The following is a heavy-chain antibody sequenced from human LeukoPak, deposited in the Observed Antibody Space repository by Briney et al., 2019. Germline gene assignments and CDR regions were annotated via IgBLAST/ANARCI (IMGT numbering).Heavy chain of an antibody. CDR3: ARVCSSGRCLDY. J-gene: IGHJ4*02. CDR2: INHSGST. CDR1: GYSISSGYY. V-gene: IGHV4-38-2*02. Sequence: KPSETLSLTCTVSGYSISSGYYWAWMRQPPGEGLEWIGSINHSGSTYYNPSRKSRVTVSVDTSKNQVSLRLSSVTAADTAVYYCARVCSSGRCLDYWGQGTLVTVSS. D-gene: IGHD2-15*01.